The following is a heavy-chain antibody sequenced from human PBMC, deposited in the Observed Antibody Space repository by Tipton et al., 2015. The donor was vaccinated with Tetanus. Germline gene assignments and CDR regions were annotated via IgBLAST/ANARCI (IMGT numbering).Heavy chain of an antibody. V-gene: IGHV1-2*02. Sequence: QLVQSGAEVKKPGASVKVSCKASGYPFSNYYMHWVRQATGQGLEWMGWINPNGDTKYAQRLQGRVTMTRDMSISTGYMELTRLSSDDTAVYYCARLIYGSGSYYYDYWGQGTLVTVSS. CDR1: GYPFSNYY. CDR3: ARLIYGSGSYYYDY. D-gene: IGHD3-10*01. CDR2: INPNGDT. J-gene: IGHJ4*02.